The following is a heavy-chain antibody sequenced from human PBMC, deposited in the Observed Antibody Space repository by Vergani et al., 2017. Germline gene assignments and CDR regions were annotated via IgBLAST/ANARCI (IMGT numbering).Heavy chain of an antibody. CDR2: IDPSDSYT. CDR1: GYRFTSYW. CDR3: ARVFPYYDSSGYYPHFDH. Sequence: DVQLVQSGAEVKKPGESLRISCKGSGYRFTSYWIPWVRQMPGKGLEWMGRIDPSDSYTNYSPSFQGHVTISADKSISTAYLQWSSLKASDTAMYFCARVFPYYDSSGYYPHFDHWGQGTLVTVSS. V-gene: IGHV5-10-1*03. J-gene: IGHJ4*02. D-gene: IGHD3-22*01.